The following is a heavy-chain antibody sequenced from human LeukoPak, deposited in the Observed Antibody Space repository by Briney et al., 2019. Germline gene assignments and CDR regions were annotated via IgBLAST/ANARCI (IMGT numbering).Heavy chain of an antibody. Sequence: SGGSLRLSCAASGFTFSSYSMNWVRQAPGKGLEWVSSISSSSSYIYYADSVKGRFTISRDNAKNSLYLQMNSLRAEDTAVYYCARDGITMVRGATIKYYYYYYMDVWGKGTTVTVSS. J-gene: IGHJ6*03. D-gene: IGHD3-10*01. CDR3: ARDGITMVRGATIKYYYYYYMDV. V-gene: IGHV3-21*01. CDR1: GFTFSSYS. CDR2: ISSSSSYI.